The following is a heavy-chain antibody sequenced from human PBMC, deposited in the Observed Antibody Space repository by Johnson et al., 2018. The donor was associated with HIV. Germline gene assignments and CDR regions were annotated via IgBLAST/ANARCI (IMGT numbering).Heavy chain of an antibody. Sequence: QVQLVESGGGLVQPGGSLRLSCAASGFTFSSYAMHWVRQAPGKGLEWVAVISYDGSNKYYADSVKGRFTISRDNSKNTLYLQMNSLRAEDTAIYYCAKLRKKQWLVGEAFDIWGQGTMVTVSS. J-gene: IGHJ3*02. CDR2: ISYDGSNK. CDR3: AKLRKKQWLVGEAFDI. D-gene: IGHD6-19*01. CDR1: GFTFSSYA. V-gene: IGHV3-30-3*02.